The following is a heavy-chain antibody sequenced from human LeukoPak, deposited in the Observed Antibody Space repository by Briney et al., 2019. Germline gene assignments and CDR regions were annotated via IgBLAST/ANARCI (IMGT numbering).Heavy chain of an antibody. CDR2: ISGSGGST. CDR3: AKVGIRSGRRPFDY. D-gene: IGHD1-26*01. J-gene: IGHJ4*02. Sequence: PGGSLRLSCAASGLTFSSYGMSWFRQAPGKGLDWVSAISGSGGSTYYADSVKGRFTISRDNSKNTPYMQMNSLRAEDTAVYYCAKVGIRSGRRPFDYWGQGTLVTVSS. V-gene: IGHV3-23*01. CDR1: GLTFSSYG.